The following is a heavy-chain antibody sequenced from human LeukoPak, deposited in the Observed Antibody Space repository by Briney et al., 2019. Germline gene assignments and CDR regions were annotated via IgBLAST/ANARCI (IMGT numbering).Heavy chain of an antibody. D-gene: IGHD4-17*01. V-gene: IGHV3-48*04. CDR2: ISSSSSTI. CDR3: ARADTTGGYYFDY. Sequence: GGSLRLSCAASGFTFSSYSMNWVRQAPGEGLEWVSYISSSSSTIYYADSVKGRFTISRDNAKNSLYLQMNSLRAEDTAVYYCARADTTGGYYFDYWGQGTLVTVSS. J-gene: IGHJ4*02. CDR1: GFTFSSYS.